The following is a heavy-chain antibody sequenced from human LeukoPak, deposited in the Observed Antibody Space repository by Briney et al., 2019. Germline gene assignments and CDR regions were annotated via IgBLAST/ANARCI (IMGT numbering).Heavy chain of an antibody. V-gene: IGHV3-20*04. CDR3: ARVQSRATIGR. J-gene: IGHJ4*02. CDR2: INWNGGST. Sequence: RPGGSLRLSCAASGFTFDDYGMSWVRQAPGKGLEWVSGINWNGGSTGYADSVKGRFTISRDNAKNFLYLQMNGLRAEDTAVYYCARVQSRATIGRWGQGTLVTVSS. CDR1: GFTFDDYG. D-gene: IGHD1-26*01.